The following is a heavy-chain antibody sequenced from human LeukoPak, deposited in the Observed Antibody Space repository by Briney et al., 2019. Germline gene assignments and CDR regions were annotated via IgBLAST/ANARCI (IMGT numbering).Heavy chain of an antibody. CDR2: ISGSGRTI. J-gene: IGHJ3*01. CDR1: GFTFSDYY. D-gene: IGHD4-17*01. Sequence: PGGSLRLSCAASGFTFSDYYMSWFRQAPGKGLEWLSHISGSGRTIYYADSVKGRLTVSRDTAKNSLYLQMNALRAEDTAVYYCAKDLTGTYVFDFWGQGTMVTVSS. V-gene: IGHV3-11*04. CDR3: AKDLTGTYVFDF.